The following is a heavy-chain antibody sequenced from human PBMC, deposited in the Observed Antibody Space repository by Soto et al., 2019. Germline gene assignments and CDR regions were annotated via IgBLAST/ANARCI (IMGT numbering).Heavy chain of an antibody. V-gene: IGHV3-73*01. Sequence: GGSLRLSCAPSAFTLSGSPVHWFRQASGKGLEWVGRIRSKTHNYATDYIASVKGGFTMSRYDSNNATYLQMNGLKTDDTAVYYCTRSGGSYSFGYWGQGTLVTVSS. D-gene: IGHD1-26*01. CDR3: TRSGGSYSFGY. CDR1: AFTLSGSP. J-gene: IGHJ4*02. CDR2: IRSKTHNYAT.